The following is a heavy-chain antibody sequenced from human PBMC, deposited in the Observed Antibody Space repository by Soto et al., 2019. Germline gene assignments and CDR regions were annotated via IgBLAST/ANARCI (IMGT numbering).Heavy chain of an antibody. CDR1: GYTFTRYA. V-gene: IGHV1-18*01. CDR2: ISAYNGNT. Sequence: QVQLVQSGAEVKKPGASVKVSCKASGYTFTRYAISWVRQAPGQGLEWMGWISAYNGNTNYAQKLQGGVTMTTDTSTSTAYMALRSLGAYDTAVYYCAGDAPPADYWGQGTMVTVSS. CDR3: AGDAPPADY. J-gene: IGHJ4*02.